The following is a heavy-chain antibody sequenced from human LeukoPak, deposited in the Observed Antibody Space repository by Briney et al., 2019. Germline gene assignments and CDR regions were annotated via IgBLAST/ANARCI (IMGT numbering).Heavy chain of an antibody. V-gene: IGHV4-34*01. J-gene: IGHJ4*02. CDR2: INHSGST. Sequence: SETLSLTCTISGGSVSDYYWSWIRQPPGKGLEWIGEINHSGSTNYNPSLKSRVTISVDTSKNQFSLKLSSVTAADTAVYYCARGVAAGSVVTSSFDYWGQGTLVTVSS. CDR3: ARGVAAGSVVTSSFDY. CDR1: GGSVSDYY. D-gene: IGHD6-13*01.